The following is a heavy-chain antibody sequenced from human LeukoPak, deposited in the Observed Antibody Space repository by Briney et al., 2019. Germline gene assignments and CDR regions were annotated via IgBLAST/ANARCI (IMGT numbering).Heavy chain of an antibody. CDR3: AKGAIFGVTTRGYGMDV. CDR1: GYTFTSYG. J-gene: IGHJ6*02. D-gene: IGHD3-3*01. Sequence: ASVKVSCKASGYTFTSYGISWVRQAPGQGLEWMGWISAYNGNTNYAQKLQGRVTMTTDTSTSTAYMELRSLRSDDTAVYYCAKGAIFGVTTRGYGMDVWGQGTSVTVSS. V-gene: IGHV1-18*01. CDR2: ISAYNGNT.